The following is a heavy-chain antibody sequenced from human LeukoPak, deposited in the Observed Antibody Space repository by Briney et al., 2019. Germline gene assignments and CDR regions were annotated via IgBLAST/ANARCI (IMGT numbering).Heavy chain of an antibody. CDR2: ISWNSDNI. J-gene: IGHJ4*02. CDR3: ARTFWSAYRLDY. Sequence: HPGGSLRLSCAASGFTFDDYAMHWVRQVPGKGLEWVSGISWNSDNIGYADSVKGRFTISRDNAKNSLSLQMNSLRAEDTALYYCARTFWSAYRLDYWGQGTLVTVSS. V-gene: IGHV3-9*01. D-gene: IGHD3-3*01. CDR1: GFTFDDYA.